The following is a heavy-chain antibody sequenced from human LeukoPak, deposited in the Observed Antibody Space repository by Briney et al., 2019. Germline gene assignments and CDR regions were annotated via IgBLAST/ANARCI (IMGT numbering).Heavy chain of an antibody. CDR1: GFTVSSNY. V-gene: IGHV3-53*01. CDR2: IYSGGST. D-gene: IGHD2-2*01. J-gene: IGHJ3*02. Sequence: GGSLRLACAASGFTVSSNYMSWGRQAPGEGMEWVSVIYSGGSTYYAYSVNGRFTISRDNSKNTLYLPMNSLSAEDTAVYYCARVGVVPAAIPDGFDIWGQGTMVTVSS. CDR3: ARVGVVPAAIPDGFDI.